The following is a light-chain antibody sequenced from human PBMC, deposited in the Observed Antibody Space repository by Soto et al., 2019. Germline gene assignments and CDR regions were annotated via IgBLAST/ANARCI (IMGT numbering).Light chain of an antibody. J-gene: IGKJ3*01. CDR1: HSLGTS. CDR3: QKSDHLPL. Sequence: DIQITQSPPSLSAAVGDRVTITCQASHSLGTSLNWYQHKPGEAPKLVIYDAYNLETGVPSTFSGSGFGTAFTFTISRPRPEDSATYYCQKSDHLPLFGPGTKVDIK. V-gene: IGKV1-33*01. CDR2: DAY.